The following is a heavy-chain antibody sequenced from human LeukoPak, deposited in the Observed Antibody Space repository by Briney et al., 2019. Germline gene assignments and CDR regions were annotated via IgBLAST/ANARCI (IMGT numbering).Heavy chain of an antibody. CDR2: IYHTGST. CDR1: GGPINRSGYY. V-gene: IGHV4-31*03. Sequence: SETLSLTCTVSGGPINRSGYYWSWIRQHPGKGLEWIGHIYHTGSTYYNPSLKSRVAVSIDTSETQFSLKLSSVTAADTAVYFYARGYGSGTYMSGRARYYFDYWGQGTLVTVSS. J-gene: IGHJ4*02. CDR3: ARGYGSGTYMSGRARYYFDY. D-gene: IGHD3-10*01.